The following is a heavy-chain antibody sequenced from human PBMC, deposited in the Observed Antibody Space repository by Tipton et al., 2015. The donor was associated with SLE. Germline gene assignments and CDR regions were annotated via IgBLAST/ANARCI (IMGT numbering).Heavy chain of an antibody. CDR3: ARGSDGEYVRYFDV. Sequence: TLSLTCAVYGASFSGYYWNWIRQPPGKGLEWIGEINHSGSTNYNPSLKSRLTMSVDTSKNQFSLKLNSVTAADTAVYYCARGSDGEYVRYFDVWGPGTLVTVSS. V-gene: IGHV4-34*01. CDR1: GASFSGYY. CDR2: INHSGST. J-gene: IGHJ2*01. D-gene: IGHD4-17*01.